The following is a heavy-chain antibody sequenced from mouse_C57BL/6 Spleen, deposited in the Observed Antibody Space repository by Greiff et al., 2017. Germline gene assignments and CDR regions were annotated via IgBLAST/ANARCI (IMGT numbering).Heavy chain of an antibody. J-gene: IGHJ1*03. CDR3: ARAGEYFDV. V-gene: IGHV3-6*01. Sequence: VQLTESGPGLVKPSQSLSLTCSVTGYSITSGYYWHWIRQFPGNKLEWMGYISYDGSNNYNPSLKNRISITRDTSKNQFVLKLNSVTTEDTATYYCARAGEYFDVWGTGTTVTGSS. CDR1: GYSITSGYY. CDR2: ISYDGSN.